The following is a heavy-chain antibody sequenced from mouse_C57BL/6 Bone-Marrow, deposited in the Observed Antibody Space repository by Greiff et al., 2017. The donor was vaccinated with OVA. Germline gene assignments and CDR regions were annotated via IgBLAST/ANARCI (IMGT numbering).Heavy chain of an antibody. J-gene: IGHJ4*01. CDR3: ARDRKGLRRNAMDD. CDR2: ISDGGSYT. CDR1: GFTFSSYA. D-gene: IGHD2-4*01. V-gene: IGHV5-4*01. Sequence: EVKLVESGGGLVKPGGSLKLSCAASGFTFSSYAMSWVRQTPEKRLEWVATISDGGSYTYYPDNVKGRFTISRDNAKNNLYLQMSHLKSEDTAMYYCARDRKGLRRNAMDDWGQGTSVTVSS.